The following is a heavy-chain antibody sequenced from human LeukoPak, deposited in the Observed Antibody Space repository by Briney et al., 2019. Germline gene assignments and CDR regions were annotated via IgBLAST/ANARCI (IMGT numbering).Heavy chain of an antibody. CDR3: AKDGSSSWYYYFDY. J-gene: IGHJ4*02. CDR2: IWYDGSNK. D-gene: IGHD6-13*01. Sequence: GGSLRLSCAASGFTFSSYGMHWVRQAPGKGLEWVAVIWYDGSNKYYADSVKGRFTISRDNSKNTLYLQMNSLRAEDTAVYYCAKDGSSSWYYYFDYWGQGTLVTVSS. CDR1: GFTFSSYG. V-gene: IGHV3-33*06.